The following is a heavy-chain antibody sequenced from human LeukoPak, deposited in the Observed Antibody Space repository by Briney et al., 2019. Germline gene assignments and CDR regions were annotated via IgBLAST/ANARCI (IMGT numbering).Heavy chain of an antibody. J-gene: IGHJ3*02. CDR3: ARRWHRVGAFDI. CDR1: GFSFSSYG. CDR2: ITSDGSST. D-gene: IGHD5-24*01. Sequence: GGSLRLSCAASGFSFSSYGMHWVRQAPGKGLVWVSRITSDGSSTNYADSVKGRFTISRDNGKNTLYLQVNSLRAEDTAVYSCARRWHRVGAFDIWGQATMVPVSS. V-gene: IGHV3-74*01.